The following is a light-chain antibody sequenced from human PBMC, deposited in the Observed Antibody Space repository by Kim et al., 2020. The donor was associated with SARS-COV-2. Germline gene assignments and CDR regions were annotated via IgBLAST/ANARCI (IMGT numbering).Light chain of an antibody. Sequence: GPSSTIACAGHVIDFGGFDYVSWYQQHPDKAPQLMIYDVFHLPSGVPNRFSASKSGNTASLTISGLHAEDEANYYCSSYSSSTAVLFGGGTKLTVL. V-gene: IGLV2-14*03. CDR2: DVF. J-gene: IGLJ2*01. CDR3: SSYSSSTAVL. CDR1: VIDFGGFDY.